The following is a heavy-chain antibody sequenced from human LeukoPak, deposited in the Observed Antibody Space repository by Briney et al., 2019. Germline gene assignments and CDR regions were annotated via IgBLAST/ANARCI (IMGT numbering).Heavy chain of an antibody. CDR3: ARPSFRYCSGGSCYLDY. Sequence: GGSLRLSCAASGFTFSSYGMHWVRQAPGKGLEWVAVIWYDGSNKYYADSVKGRFTISRDNSKNTLYLQMNSLRAEDTAVYYCARPSFRYCSGGSCYLDYWGQGTLVTVSS. D-gene: IGHD2-15*01. V-gene: IGHV3-33*01. CDR2: IWYDGSNK. J-gene: IGHJ4*02. CDR1: GFTFSSYG.